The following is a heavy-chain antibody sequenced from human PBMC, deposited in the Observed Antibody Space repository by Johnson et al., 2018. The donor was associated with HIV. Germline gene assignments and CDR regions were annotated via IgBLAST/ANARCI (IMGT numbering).Heavy chain of an antibody. D-gene: IGHD5-12*01. CDR3: ARSGYAGGADAFDI. V-gene: IGHV3-74*02. CDR2: INSDGSST. Sequence: VQLVESGGGLIHPGGSLRLSCAASGFTVSSYWMHWVRQAPGKGLVWVSRINSDGSSTSYADSVKGRFIISRDNAENSLYLQMNSLRAEDTAVYYCARSGYAGGADAFDIWGQVTMVTVSS. J-gene: IGHJ3*02. CDR1: GFTVSSYW.